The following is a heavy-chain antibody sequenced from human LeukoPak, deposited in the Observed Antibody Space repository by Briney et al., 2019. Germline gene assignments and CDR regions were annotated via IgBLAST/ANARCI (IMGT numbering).Heavy chain of an antibody. J-gene: IGHJ3*02. CDR1: GYTFTSYD. CDR3: ASVWGPKSKYAFDI. CDR2: IIPIFGTA. Sequence: SVKVSCKASGYTFTSYDINWVRQATGQGLEWMGGIIPIFGTANYAQKFQGRVTITADESTSTAYMELSSLRSEDTAVYYCASVWGPKSKYAFDIWGQGTMVTVSS. V-gene: IGHV1-69*13. D-gene: IGHD7-27*01.